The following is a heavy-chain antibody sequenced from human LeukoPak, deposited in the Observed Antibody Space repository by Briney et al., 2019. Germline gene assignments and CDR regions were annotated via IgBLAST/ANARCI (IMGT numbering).Heavy chain of an antibody. V-gene: IGHV3-7*03. D-gene: IGHD2-21*01. CDR2: IKEDGSEI. CDR1: GFTFSNYW. CDR3: AKAPVTSCRGAYCYPFDS. Sequence: PGGSLRLSCAASGFTFSNYWMSWVRQAPGKGLEWVANIKEDGSEIFYVDSVKGRFTISRDNAKNSLYLQMNSLRAEDAAVYFCAKAPVTSCRGAYCYPFDSWGQGTLVTVSS. J-gene: IGHJ4*02.